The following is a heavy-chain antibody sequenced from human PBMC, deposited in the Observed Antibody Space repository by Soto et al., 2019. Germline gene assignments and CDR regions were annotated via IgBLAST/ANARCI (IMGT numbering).Heavy chain of an antibody. V-gene: IGHV3-30*18. CDR2: ISYDGNNK. Sequence: QVQLVESGGGVVQPGRSLRLSCAASGFTFSSYGMHWVRQAPGKGLEWVAVISYDGNNKWYADSVKGRVTISRDNSKNTLYLQMNGLIAEDTAVFYCAKAVVAGHYYYAMDVWGQGTMVTVSS. CDR3: AKAVVAGHYYYAMDV. D-gene: IGHD6-19*01. J-gene: IGHJ6*02. CDR1: GFTFSSYG.